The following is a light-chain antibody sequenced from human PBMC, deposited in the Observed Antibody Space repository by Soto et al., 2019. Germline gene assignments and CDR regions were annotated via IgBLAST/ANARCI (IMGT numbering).Light chain of an antibody. CDR2: DTT. V-gene: IGKV3-11*01. Sequence: IVLTQSPATLSLSPGERATLSCRASQSVKSHVAWYQLKPGQSPRLLIFDTTNRDTCTPTRFSGSGSGTDFTLTISRLEPEDFAVYYCQQRGNWPVTFGGGTKVEI. CDR1: QSVKSH. J-gene: IGKJ4*01. CDR3: QQRGNWPVT.